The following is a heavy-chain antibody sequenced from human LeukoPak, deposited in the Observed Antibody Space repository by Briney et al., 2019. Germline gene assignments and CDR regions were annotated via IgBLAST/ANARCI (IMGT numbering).Heavy chain of an antibody. D-gene: IGHD1-26*01. J-gene: IGHJ4*02. Sequence: PGGSLRLSCAASGFTFSSYSMNWVRQAPGKGLEWLSSISSSSSYIYYADSVKGRFTISRDNAKNSLYLQMNSLRAEDTAVYYCARGLANSGSYPYYFDYWGQGTLVTVSS. CDR3: ARGLANSGSYPYYFDY. CDR2: ISSSSSYI. V-gene: IGHV3-21*01. CDR1: GFTFSSYS.